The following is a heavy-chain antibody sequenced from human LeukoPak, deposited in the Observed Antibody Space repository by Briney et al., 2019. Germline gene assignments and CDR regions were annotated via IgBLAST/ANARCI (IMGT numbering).Heavy chain of an antibody. Sequence: SETLSLTCTVSGGSISSYYWSWIRQPPGKGLEWIGYIYYSGSTYYNPSLKSRVTISVDTSKNQFSLKLSSVTAADTAVYYCARGGWFDPWGQGTLVTVSS. CDR2: IYYSGST. CDR3: ARGGWFDP. V-gene: IGHV4-59*12. CDR1: GGSISSYY. J-gene: IGHJ5*02. D-gene: IGHD3-16*01.